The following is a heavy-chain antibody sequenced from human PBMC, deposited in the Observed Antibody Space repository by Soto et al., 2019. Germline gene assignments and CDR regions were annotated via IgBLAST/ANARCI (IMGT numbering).Heavy chain of an antibody. CDR1: GFSLSTSGGG. D-gene: IGHD3-3*01. CDR3: AHSEGYDFWSGYWGHFDY. J-gene: IGHJ4*02. CDR2: IYWDDDK. V-gene: IGHV2-5*02. Sequence: SGPTLVNPTQTLTLTCTFSGFSLSTSGGGVGWIRQPPGKALEWLALIYWDDDKRYSPSLKSRLTITKDTSKNQVVLTMTNMDPVDTATYYCAHSEGYDFWSGYWGHFDYWGQGTLVTVSS.